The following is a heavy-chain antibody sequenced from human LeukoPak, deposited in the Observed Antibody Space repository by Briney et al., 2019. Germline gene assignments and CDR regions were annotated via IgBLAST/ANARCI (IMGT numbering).Heavy chain of an antibody. J-gene: IGHJ4*02. CDR1: GGSISTYY. Sequence: SETLSLTRTVSGGSISTYYWSWIRQPPGKGLEWIGHIYYSGSTNYNPSLKSRVTIAVDTSKNHFSLKLSSVTAADTAVYYCTRNYDSSGYTTFGYWGRGTLVTVSS. V-gene: IGHV4-59*01. CDR2: IYYSGST. D-gene: IGHD3-22*01. CDR3: TRNYDSSGYTTFGY.